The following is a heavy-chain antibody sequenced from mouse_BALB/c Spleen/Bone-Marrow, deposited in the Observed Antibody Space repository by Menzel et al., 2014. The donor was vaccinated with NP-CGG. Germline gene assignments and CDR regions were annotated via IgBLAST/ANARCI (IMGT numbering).Heavy chain of an antibody. CDR3: TIRYYAMDY. CDR2: INPSSAYT. J-gene: IGHJ4*01. V-gene: IGHV1-4*01. CDR1: GYTFTRYT. D-gene: IGHD1-1*01. Sequence: VQLQQSGAELARPGASVKMSCQASGYTFTRYTMHWEKQRPGQGLEWIGYINPSSAYTNYNQKFKDKATLTADKSSSTAYMHLSSLTSEDSAVYYCTIRYYAMDYWGQGTSVTVSS.